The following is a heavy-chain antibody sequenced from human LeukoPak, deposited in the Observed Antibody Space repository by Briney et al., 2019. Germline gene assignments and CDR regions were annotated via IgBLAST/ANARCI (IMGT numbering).Heavy chain of an antibody. D-gene: IGHD2-15*01. Sequence: ASVKVSCKASGYTFTSYYMHWVRQAPGQGLEWMGWISAYNGNTNYAQKLQGRVTMTTDTSTSTAYMELRSLRSGDTAVYYCARDTRYCSGGSCYSRWFDPWGQGTLVTVSS. V-gene: IGHV1-18*04. J-gene: IGHJ5*02. CDR3: ARDTRYCSGGSCYSRWFDP. CDR1: GYTFTSYY. CDR2: ISAYNGNT.